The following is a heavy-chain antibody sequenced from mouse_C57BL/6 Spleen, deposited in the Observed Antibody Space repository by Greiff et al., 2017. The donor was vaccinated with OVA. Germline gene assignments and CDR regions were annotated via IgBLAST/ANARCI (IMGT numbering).Heavy chain of an antibody. V-gene: IGHV5-16*01. D-gene: IGHD1-1*01. CDR3: ARGTTVVDWYFDV. CDR2: INYDGSST. J-gene: IGHJ1*03. CDR1: GFTFSDYY. Sequence: EVKLMESEGGLVQPGSSMKLSCTASGFTFSDYYMAWVRQVPEKGLEWVANINYDGSSTYYLDSLKSRFIISRDNAKNILYLQMSSLKSEDTATYYCARGTTVVDWYFDVWGTGTTVTVSS.